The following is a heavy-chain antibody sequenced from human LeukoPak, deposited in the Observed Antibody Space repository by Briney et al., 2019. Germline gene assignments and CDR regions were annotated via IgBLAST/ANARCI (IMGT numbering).Heavy chain of an antibody. J-gene: IGHJ3*01. CDR3: ARPQGSRWDGFDV. CDR1: GFTFSSYW. D-gene: IGHD6-13*01. Sequence: GGSLRLSCAASGFTFSSYWMSWVRQAPGKGLEWVANIKQDGSEKYYVDSVKGRFTISRDNAKHSLYLQMNSLGAEDTAVYYCARPQGSRWDGFDVWGQGTLVTVSS. CDR2: IKQDGSEK. V-gene: IGHV3-7*02.